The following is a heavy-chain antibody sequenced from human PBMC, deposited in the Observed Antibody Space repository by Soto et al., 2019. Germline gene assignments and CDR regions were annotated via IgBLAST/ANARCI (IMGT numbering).Heavy chain of an antibody. Sequence: EVQLVESGGGLVKPGESLRLSCAASGFTFTNAWMSWVRQAPGKGLEWVGRLKTKTDGGTTDYAPPVKGRFTISRDDSKNTLYLQMNSLQTEDTAVYYCTTGTYSNPNFDYWGQGTLVTVSS. J-gene: IGHJ4*02. D-gene: IGHD4-4*01. CDR3: TTGTYSNPNFDY. CDR2: LKTKTDGGTT. V-gene: IGHV3-15*07. CDR1: GFTFTNAW.